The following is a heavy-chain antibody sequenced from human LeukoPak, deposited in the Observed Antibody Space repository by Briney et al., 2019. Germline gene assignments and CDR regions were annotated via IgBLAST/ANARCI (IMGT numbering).Heavy chain of an antibody. V-gene: IGHV4-4*08. D-gene: IGHD6-19*01. CDR2: IYTSGST. Sequence: PSETLSLTCTVSGGSISSYYWSWIRQPPGKGLEWIGRIYTSGSTNYNPSLKSRVTISVDTSKNQFSLKLSSVTAADTAVYYCARYSSGKYYYYMDVWGKGTTVTISS. CDR1: GGSISSYY. CDR3: ARYSSGKYYYYMDV. J-gene: IGHJ6*03.